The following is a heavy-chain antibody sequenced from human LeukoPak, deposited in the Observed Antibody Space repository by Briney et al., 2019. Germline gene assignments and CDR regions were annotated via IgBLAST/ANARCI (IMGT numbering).Heavy chain of an antibody. CDR1: GYTFTGYY. J-gene: IGHJ3*01. CDR3: ARSLILRWGGDAFDL. CDR2: INPNSGAT. V-gene: IGHV1-2*02. Sequence: GASVKVSCKASGYTFTGYYIHWVRQAPGQGFEWMGWINPNSGATNYAQRFQGRVTMTTDTSITTAYMDLTRLGSDDTAFYYCARSLILRWGGDAFDLWGQGTMVIVSS. D-gene: IGHD3-16*01.